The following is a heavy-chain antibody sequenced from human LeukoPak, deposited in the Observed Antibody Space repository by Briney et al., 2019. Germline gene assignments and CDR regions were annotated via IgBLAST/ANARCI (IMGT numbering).Heavy chain of an antibody. Sequence: PGGSLRLSCAASGFTFSGFWMHWVRQAPGKGLVWVSYINSDGGTTSYADSVKGRFTISTDIAKNTMYLQMNSLGADDTAMYYCARSFRGFDYWGQGTLVTVSS. CDR2: INSDGGTT. J-gene: IGHJ4*02. CDR3: ARSFRGFDY. D-gene: IGHD3-10*01. CDR1: GFTFSGFW. V-gene: IGHV3-74*01.